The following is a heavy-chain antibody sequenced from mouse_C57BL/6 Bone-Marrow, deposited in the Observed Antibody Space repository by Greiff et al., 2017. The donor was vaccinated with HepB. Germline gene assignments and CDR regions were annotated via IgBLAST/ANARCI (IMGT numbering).Heavy chain of an antibody. D-gene: IGHD2-3*01. CDR3: ARLRGWLLAYYAMDY. CDR2: INPSNGGT. V-gene: IGHV1-53*01. J-gene: IGHJ4*01. CDR1: GYTFTSYW. Sequence: VQLQQSGTELVKPGASVKLSCKASGYTFTSYWMHWVKQRPGQGLEWIGNINPSNGGTNYNEKFKSKATLTVDKSSSTAYMQLSSLTSEDSAVYYCARLRGWLLAYYAMDYWGQGTSVTVSS.